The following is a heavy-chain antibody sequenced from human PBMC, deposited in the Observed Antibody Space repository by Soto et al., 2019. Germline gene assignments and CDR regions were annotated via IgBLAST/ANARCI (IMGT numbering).Heavy chain of an antibody. Sequence: PGGSLRLSCAASGFTFSSYWMHWVRQAPGKGLVWVSRINSDGSSTSYADSVKGRFTISRDNAKNTLYLQMTSLRAEDTAVSYCARDPTYFYDSSGYYDYWGQGTLVTVSS. J-gene: IGHJ4*02. D-gene: IGHD3-22*01. V-gene: IGHV3-74*01. CDR2: INSDGSST. CDR1: GFTFSSYW. CDR3: ARDPTYFYDSSGYYDY.